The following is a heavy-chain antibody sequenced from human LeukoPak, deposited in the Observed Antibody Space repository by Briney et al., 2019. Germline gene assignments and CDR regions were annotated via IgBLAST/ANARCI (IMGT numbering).Heavy chain of an antibody. V-gene: IGHV3-7*01. Sequence: GGSLRLSCAASGFRFGSYWMKWVRQVPGEGPEWVAQINEDGSEKYFADSVKGRFTISRDNAKNSMYLQMNSLGVEDTAVYYCARGVGLRYLIAGVYFDLWGQGTLVTVSS. CDR1: GFRFGSYW. CDR2: INEDGSEK. D-gene: IGHD3-9*01. CDR3: ARGVGLRYLIAGVYFDL. J-gene: IGHJ4*02.